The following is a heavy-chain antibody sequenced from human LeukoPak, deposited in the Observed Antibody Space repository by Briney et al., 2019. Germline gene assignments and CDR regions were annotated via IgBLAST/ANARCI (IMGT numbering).Heavy chain of an antibody. CDR1: RYTFTSYG. Sequence: ASVKVSRKASRYTFTSYGLSWVRQAPGQGLEWMGWISAYNGNTNYAQKLQGRVTMTTDTSTSTAYMELRSLRSDDTAVYYCARVLWFGELLPDDYWGQGTLVTVSS. CDR2: ISAYNGNT. J-gene: IGHJ4*02. V-gene: IGHV1-18*04. D-gene: IGHD3-10*01. CDR3: ARVLWFGELLPDDY.